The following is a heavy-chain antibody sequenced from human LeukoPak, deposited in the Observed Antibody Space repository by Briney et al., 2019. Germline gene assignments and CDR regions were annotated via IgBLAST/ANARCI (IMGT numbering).Heavy chain of an antibody. V-gene: IGHV4-34*01. CDR2: INHSGST. CDR3: ARQGIGKDLDFRAFDI. Sequence: SETLSLTCAVYGGSLSDYYWSWIRQPPGKGLEWIGEINHSGSTNYNPSLKSRVTISVDTSKNQFSLKLSSVTAADTAVYYCARQGIGKDLDFRAFDIWGQGTMVTVSS. J-gene: IGHJ3*02. D-gene: IGHD2/OR15-2a*01. CDR1: GGSLSDYY.